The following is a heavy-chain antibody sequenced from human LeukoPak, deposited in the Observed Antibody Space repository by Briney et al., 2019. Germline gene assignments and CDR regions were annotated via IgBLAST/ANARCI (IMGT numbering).Heavy chain of an antibody. CDR2: IYYSGST. CDR3: ARAGSVLWFGELSAGMDV. D-gene: IGHD3-10*01. CDR1: GGSISSSSYY. J-gene: IGHJ6*02. V-gene: IGHV4-39*07. Sequence: SETLSLTCTVSGGSISSSSYYWGWIRQPPGKGLEWIGSIYYSGSTYYNPSLKSRVTISVDTSKNQFSLKLSSVTAADTAVYYCARAGSVLWFGELSAGMDVWGQGTTVTVSS.